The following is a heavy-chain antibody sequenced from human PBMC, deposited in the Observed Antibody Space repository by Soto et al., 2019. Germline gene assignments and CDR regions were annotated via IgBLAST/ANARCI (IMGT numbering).Heavy chain of an antibody. CDR2: INSDGSST. CDR1: GFTFSSYW. J-gene: IGHJ3*02. D-gene: IGHD1-1*01. V-gene: IGHV3-74*01. CDR3: ARMYNWNDHYDAFDI. Sequence: GGSLRLSCAASGFTFSSYWMHWVRQAPGKGLVWVSRINSDGSSTSYADSVKGRFTISRDNAKNTLYLQMNSLRAEDTAVYYCARMYNWNDHYDAFDIWGQGTMVTVSS.